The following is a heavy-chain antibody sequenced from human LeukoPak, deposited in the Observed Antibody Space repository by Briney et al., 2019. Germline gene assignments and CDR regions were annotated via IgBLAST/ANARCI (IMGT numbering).Heavy chain of an antibody. CDR1: RFTLYDYA. V-gene: IGHV3-43*02. Sequence: PRGSPRLSSAASRFTLYDYAMHSVRHAPGKGLEWVSLISGDGGSTYYADTVKGRFTISRNNSKNSLYLQMNSLRTEDTALYYCAKDLPYDGMDVWGQGTTVTVSS. CDR3: AKDLPYDGMDV. J-gene: IGHJ6*02. CDR2: ISGDGGST.